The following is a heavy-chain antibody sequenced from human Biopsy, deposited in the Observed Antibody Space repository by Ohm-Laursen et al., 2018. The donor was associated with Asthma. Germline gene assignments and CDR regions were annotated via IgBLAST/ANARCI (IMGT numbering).Heavy chain of an antibody. V-gene: IGHV1-18*01. D-gene: IGHD3-10*01. J-gene: IGHJ6*02. CDR1: GYTFNSAG. Sequence: ASVKASCKTSGYTFNSAGITWVRQAPGQGLEWMGWISVYNGNTKVAQKLQDRVTMITDTSTSTAYMELRSLRSDDTAVYFCARAVDYSHYYGIDVWGQGTTVTVSS. CDR2: ISVYNGNT. CDR3: ARAVDYSHYYGIDV.